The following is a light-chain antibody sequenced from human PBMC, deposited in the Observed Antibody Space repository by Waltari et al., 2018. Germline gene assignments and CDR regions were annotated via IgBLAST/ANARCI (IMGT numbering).Light chain of an antibody. CDR1: SSDVGGYNY. Sequence: QSALTQPASVSGSPGQSITISCTGTSSDVGGYNYVSWYQQHPGKAPKLMIYDVSNRPSVVSKRFSGSKSGNTASLTISGLQAEDEADYYCSSYTSSTVVFGGGTKLTVL. J-gene: IGLJ2*01. CDR3: SSYTSSTVV. CDR2: DVS. V-gene: IGLV2-14*03.